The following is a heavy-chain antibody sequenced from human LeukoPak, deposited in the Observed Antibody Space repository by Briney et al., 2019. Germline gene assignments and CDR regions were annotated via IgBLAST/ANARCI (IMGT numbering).Heavy chain of an antibody. CDR3: ARVIAARHFEY. Sequence: PGGSLRPSCTPSGFTVSNTYMSWVRQAPGKGLEWVSLIYSGGSTYYADSVKGRFTISRDNSMNTMFLQMNSLRAEDTAVYYCARVIAARHFEYWGEGALVTVSS. J-gene: IGHJ4*02. CDR1: GFTVSNTY. V-gene: IGHV3-66*01. D-gene: IGHD6-6*01. CDR2: IYSGGST.